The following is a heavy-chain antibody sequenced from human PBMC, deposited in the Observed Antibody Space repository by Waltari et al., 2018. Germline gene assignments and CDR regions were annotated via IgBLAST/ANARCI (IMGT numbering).Heavy chain of an antibody. CDR2: INHSGST. J-gene: IGHJ6*02. Sequence: QVQLQQWGAGLLKPSETLSLTCAVYGGSFSGSYWSWVRPPPGKGLEWIGEINHSGSTNYNPSLKSRVTISVDTSKNQFSLKLSSVTAADTAVYYCARGFYAEPYYYYYGMDVWGQGTTVTVSS. CDR3: ARGFYAEPYYYYYGMDV. D-gene: IGHD1-1*01. V-gene: IGHV4-34*01. CDR1: GGSFSGSY.